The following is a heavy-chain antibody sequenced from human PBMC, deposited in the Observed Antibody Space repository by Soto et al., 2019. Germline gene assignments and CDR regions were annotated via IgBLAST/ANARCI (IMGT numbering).Heavy chain of an antibody. Sequence: PSETLSLTCTVSGGSISSYYWSWVRQPPGQGLEWIGEIHHSGSTNYNPSLKSRVTISVDKSKNQFSLNLGSVTAADTAVYYCVRGPTSGWNAWGQGTLVTVSS. J-gene: IGHJ5*02. D-gene: IGHD6-19*01. CDR3: VRGPTSGWNA. CDR1: GGSISSYY. V-gene: IGHV4-59*12. CDR2: IHHSGST.